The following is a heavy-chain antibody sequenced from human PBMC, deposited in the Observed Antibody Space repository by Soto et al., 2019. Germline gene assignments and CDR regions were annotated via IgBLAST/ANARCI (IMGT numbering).Heavy chain of an antibody. D-gene: IGHD1-1*01. V-gene: IGHV3-15*01. CDR1: GFTVSNAW. CDR3: TAHDPINRN. Sequence: GGSLRLSCAASGFTVSNAWMSWVRQAPGKGLEWVGRIKSKTDCGTTDYAAPVKGRFTLSRDDSKNTVYLQMNSLKSEDTAVYYCTAHDPINRNWGQGTLVTASS. CDR2: IKSKTDCGTT. J-gene: IGHJ4*02.